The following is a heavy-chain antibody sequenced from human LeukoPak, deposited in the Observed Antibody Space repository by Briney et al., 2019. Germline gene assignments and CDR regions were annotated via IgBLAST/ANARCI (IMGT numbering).Heavy chain of an antibody. Sequence: ASVKVSCKASGYTFTGYYMHWVRQAPGQGLEWMGWINPNSGNTGYAQKFQGRVTMTRNTSISTAYMELSSLRSEDTAVYYCARGARIAVAATDYWGQGTLVTVSS. D-gene: IGHD6-19*01. J-gene: IGHJ4*02. CDR3: ARGARIAVAATDY. V-gene: IGHV1-8*02. CDR2: INPNSGNT. CDR1: GYTFTGYY.